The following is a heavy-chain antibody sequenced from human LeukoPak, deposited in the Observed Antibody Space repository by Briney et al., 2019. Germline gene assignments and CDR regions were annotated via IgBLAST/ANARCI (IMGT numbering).Heavy chain of an antibody. J-gene: IGHJ1*01. CDR2: INTDGRST. CDR3: YGANAEH. CDR1: GFTFSSYW. Sequence: GGSLRLSCAASGFTFSSYWMHWVRQAPGKGLVWVSGINTDGRSTSYADSVKGRFTISRDNAKNTLYLQMNSLRAEDMAVYYCYGANAEHWGQGTLVTVSS. D-gene: IGHD4-23*01. V-gene: IGHV3-74*01.